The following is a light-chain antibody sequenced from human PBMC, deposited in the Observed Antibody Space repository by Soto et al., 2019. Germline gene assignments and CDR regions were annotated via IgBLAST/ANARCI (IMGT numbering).Light chain of an antibody. Sequence: EIVLTQSPATLSMSPGERDTLSCRASQSVSSYLAWYQQKPGQAPRLLIYDASNRATGIPARFSGSGSGTDFTLTISSLEPEDFAVNYCQQRSNWPPYTFGQGTKLEIK. CDR3: QQRSNWPPYT. V-gene: IGKV3-11*01. CDR2: DAS. CDR1: QSVSSY. J-gene: IGKJ2*01.